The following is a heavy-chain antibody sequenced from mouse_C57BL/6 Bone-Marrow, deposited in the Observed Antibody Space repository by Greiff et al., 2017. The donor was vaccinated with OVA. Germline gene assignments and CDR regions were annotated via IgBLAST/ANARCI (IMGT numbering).Heavy chain of an antibody. Sequence: EVMLVESGGGLVQSGRSLRLSCATSGFTFSDFYMEWVRQAPGKGLEWIAASRNKANDYTTEYSASVKGRFIVSRDTSQSILYLQMNALRAEDTAIYYCARDLDSSGYTYWGQGTLVTVSA. J-gene: IGHJ3*01. CDR2: SRNKANDYTT. CDR3: ARDLDSSGYTY. V-gene: IGHV7-1*01. CDR1: GFTFSDFY. D-gene: IGHD3-2*02.